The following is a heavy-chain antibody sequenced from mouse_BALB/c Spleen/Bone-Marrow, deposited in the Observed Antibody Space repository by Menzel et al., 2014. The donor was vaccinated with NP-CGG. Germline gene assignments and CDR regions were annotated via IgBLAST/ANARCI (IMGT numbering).Heavy chain of an antibody. CDR3: ARTTYYAMDY. J-gene: IGHJ4*01. D-gene: IGHD2-12*01. V-gene: IGHV5-17*02. CDR1: GFTFSSFG. Sequence: EVQRVESGGGLVQPGGSRKLSCAASGFTFSSFGMHWVRQAPEKGLEWVAYISSGSSTIYYADTVKGRFTISRDNPKNTLFLQMTSLRSENTAMYYCARTTYYAMDYWGQGTSVPVSS. CDR2: ISSGSSTI.